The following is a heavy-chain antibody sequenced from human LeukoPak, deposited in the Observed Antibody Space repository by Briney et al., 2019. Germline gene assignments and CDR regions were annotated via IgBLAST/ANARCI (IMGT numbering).Heavy chain of an antibody. CDR1: YX. Sequence: YXMNWVRQAHGQGQEWMGWISAYNGNRHYAQKLQGRGTMITEKSTSKVYMEMRRLRTAETVAYYCEXXXXXXXXXXXXXXXXYYFDYWGQGTLVTVSS. J-gene: IGHJ4*02. CDR2: ISAYNGNR. V-gene: IGHV1-18*01. CDR3: EXXXXXXXXXXXXXXXXYYFDY.